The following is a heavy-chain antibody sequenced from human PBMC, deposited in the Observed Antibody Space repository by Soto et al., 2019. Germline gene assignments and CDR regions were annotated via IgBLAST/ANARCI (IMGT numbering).Heavy chain of an antibody. CDR2: IYYAGST. CDR3: VRRSGWSPNWFAS. Sequence: LSLTCTVSGGSINSGDYYWTWIRQPPGKGLEWIGYIYYAGSTNYNPSLRSRVTLSVDMSKNQFSLTLTSVTAADTAVYYCVRRSGWSPNWFASRGQGTLVTVSS. D-gene: IGHD3-22*01. V-gene: IGHV4-30-4*01. J-gene: IGHJ5*01. CDR1: GGSINSGDYY.